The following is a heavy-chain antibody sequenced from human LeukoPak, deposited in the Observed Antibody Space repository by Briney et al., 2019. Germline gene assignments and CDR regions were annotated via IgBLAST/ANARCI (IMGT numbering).Heavy chain of an antibody. J-gene: IGHJ6*02. V-gene: IGHV3-66*01. CDR2: IYSGGST. Sequence: AGSLRLSCAASGFTVSSNYMSWVRQAPGKGLEWVSVIYSGGSTYYADSVKGRFTISRDNSKNTLYLQMNSLRAEDTAVYYCARGGSTVTTTDPPYYYYGMDVWGQGTTVTVSS. D-gene: IGHD4-17*01. CDR3: ARGGSTVTTTDPPYYYYGMDV. CDR1: GFTVSSNY.